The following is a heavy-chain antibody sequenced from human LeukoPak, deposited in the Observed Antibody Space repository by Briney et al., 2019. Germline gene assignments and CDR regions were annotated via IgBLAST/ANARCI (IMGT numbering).Heavy chain of an antibody. Sequence: SETLSLTCAVYGGSLNGHYWSWIRQPPGKGLEWIGEGSERGGTKFNPSLKGRVAISADTSKNQFSLQLYSVTAADTAVYYCARHNRLRFPGMVFMDVWGKGTTVTVSS. CDR3: ARHNRLRFPGMVFMDV. J-gene: IGHJ6*03. D-gene: IGHD3-3*01. V-gene: IGHV4-34*01. CDR2: GSERGGT. CDR1: GGSLNGHY.